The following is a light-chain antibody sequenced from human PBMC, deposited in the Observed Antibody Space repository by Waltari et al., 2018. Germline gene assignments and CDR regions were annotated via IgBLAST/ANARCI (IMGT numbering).Light chain of an antibody. V-gene: IGLV2-23*01. CDR1: STDLASYNL. Sequence: QSALSQPASVSGSPGQSLTITCTGASTDLASYNLVAWYQQHPNRAPTLIIYEATKQHSGISHRFSGAKSCATASLRISGLQADDGADYYCCSYTGSSTSYGCGGGTKVTVL. J-gene: IGLJ1*01. CDR2: EAT. CDR3: CSYTGSSTSYG.